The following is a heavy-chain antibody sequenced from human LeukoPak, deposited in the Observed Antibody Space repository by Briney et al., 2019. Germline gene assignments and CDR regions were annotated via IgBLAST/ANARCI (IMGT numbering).Heavy chain of an antibody. Sequence: GASVTVSYKAFGYTFTNNWMHWVRQAPGQGPEWMGLVSPTGGSTAYAQKFQGRVTLTRDMSTSTDYVELSSLRSEDTAVYYCARDNSVRDEAWWFYPWGQGTLVTVSS. V-gene: IGHV1-46*01. CDR1: GYTFTNNW. CDR3: ARDNSVRDEAWWFYP. D-gene: IGHD5-24*01. CDR2: VSPTGGST. J-gene: IGHJ5*02.